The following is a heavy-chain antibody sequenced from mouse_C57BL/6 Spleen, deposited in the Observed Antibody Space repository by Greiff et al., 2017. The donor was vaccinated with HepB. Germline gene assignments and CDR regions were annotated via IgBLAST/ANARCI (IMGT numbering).Heavy chain of an antibody. CDR2: IYPGSGST. D-gene: IGHD3-2*02. V-gene: IGHV1-55*01. Sequence: QVQLKESGAELVKPGASVKMSCKASGYTFTSYWITWVKQRPGQGLEWIGDIYPGSGSTNYNEKFKSKATLTVDTSSSTAYMQLSSLTSEDSAVYYCARSGAQALAYWGQGTLVTVSA. CDR1: GYTFTSYW. CDR3: ARSGAQALAY. J-gene: IGHJ3*01.